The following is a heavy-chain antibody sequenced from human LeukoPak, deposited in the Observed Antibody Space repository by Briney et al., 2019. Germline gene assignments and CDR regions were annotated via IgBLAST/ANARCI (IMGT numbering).Heavy chain of an antibody. V-gene: IGHV5-51*01. Sequence: GESLKISCKGSGYSFTSYWIGWVRQMPGKGLEWMGIIYPGDSDTRYNPSFQGQVTFSADKSISTAYLQWSSLKASDTAIYYCARRTPLTAIPFDFDFWGQGTLVTVSS. CDR1: GYSFTSYW. CDR2: IYPGDSDT. CDR3: ARRTPLTAIPFDFDF. J-gene: IGHJ4*02. D-gene: IGHD5-18*01.